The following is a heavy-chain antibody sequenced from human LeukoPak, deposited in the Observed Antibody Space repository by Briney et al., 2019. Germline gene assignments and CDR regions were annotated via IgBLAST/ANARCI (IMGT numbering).Heavy chain of an antibody. Sequence: PSETLSLTCTVSGGSISSSDYYWGWIRQPPGKGLEWIGSIYYSGRPYYNPSLKGLVTISVDTSKKQFSLKLSSVTAADTAVYYCARRRWQLAEPFDYWGQGTLVTVSS. V-gene: IGHV4-39*01. CDR2: IYYSGRP. CDR3: ARRRWQLAEPFDY. CDR1: GGSISSSDYY. D-gene: IGHD6-13*01. J-gene: IGHJ4*02.